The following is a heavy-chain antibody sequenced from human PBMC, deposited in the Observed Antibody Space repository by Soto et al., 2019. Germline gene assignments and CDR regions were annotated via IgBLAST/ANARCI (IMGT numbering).Heavy chain of an antibody. CDR3: ARIMCGGDCYDFDY. J-gene: IGHJ4*02. CDR1: GFTFSSYG. V-gene: IGHV3-33*01. CDR2: IWYDGSNK. D-gene: IGHD2-21*02. Sequence: GGSLRLSCAASGFTFSSYGMHWVRQAPGKGLEWVAVIWYDGSNKYYADSVKGRFTISRDNSKNTLYLQMNSLRAEDTAVYYWARIMCGGDCYDFDYWGQGTLVTVSS.